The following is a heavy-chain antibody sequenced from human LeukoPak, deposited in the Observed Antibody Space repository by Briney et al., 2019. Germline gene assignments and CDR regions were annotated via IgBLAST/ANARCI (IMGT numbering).Heavy chain of an antibody. CDR1: GFTVSTNY. Sequence: GGSLRLSCAASGFTVSTNYMSWVRQAPGKGLEWVSVIYSGGSTYYADSVRGRFTISGDNSKNTLYLQMNSLRAEDTAVYYCAREWEQDWGQGTLVTVSS. V-gene: IGHV3-53*01. D-gene: IGHD1/OR15-1a*01. CDR2: IYSGGST. CDR3: AREWEQD. J-gene: IGHJ4*02.